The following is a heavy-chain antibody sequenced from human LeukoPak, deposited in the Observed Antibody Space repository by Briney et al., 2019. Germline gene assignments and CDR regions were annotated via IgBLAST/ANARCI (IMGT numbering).Heavy chain of an antibody. D-gene: IGHD4-17*01. CDR3: ARAGGAQTTVTTSYYFDY. CDR1: GGSFSGYY. J-gene: IGHJ4*02. Sequence: SETLSLTCAVYGGSFSGYYWSWIRQPPGKGLEWIGEINHSGSTNYNPSLKSRVTISVDTSKNQFSLKLSSVTAADTAVYYCARAGGAQTTVTTSYYFDYWGQGTLVTVSS. CDR2: INHSGST. V-gene: IGHV4-34*01.